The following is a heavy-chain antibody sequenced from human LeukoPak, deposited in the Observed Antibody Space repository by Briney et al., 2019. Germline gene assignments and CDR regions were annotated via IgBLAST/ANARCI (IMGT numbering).Heavy chain of an antibody. J-gene: IGHJ4*02. CDR1: GFTFSSYG. Sequence: GGSLRLSCAASGFTFSSYGMHWVRQAPGKGLEWVAFIRYDGNAKYYADSVKGRFTISRDNAKNSLYLQMNSLRAEDTAVYYCATYDYGAFDYWGQGTLVTVSS. CDR2: IRYDGNAK. CDR3: ATYDYGAFDY. D-gene: IGHD4-17*01. V-gene: IGHV3-30*02.